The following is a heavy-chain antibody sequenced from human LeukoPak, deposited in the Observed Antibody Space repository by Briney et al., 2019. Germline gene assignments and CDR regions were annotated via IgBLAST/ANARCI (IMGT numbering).Heavy chain of an antibody. D-gene: IGHD2-2*01. Sequence: GASVKVSCKASGYTFTSYGISWVRQAPGQGLEWMGWISTYNGNTNYAPKLQGRVTMTTGTSTSTAYMELRSLRSDDTAVYYCARDCSSTSCYWTNYYYYYGMDVWGQGTTVTVSS. V-gene: IGHV1-18*01. CDR3: ARDCSSTSCYWTNYYYYYGMDV. J-gene: IGHJ6*02. CDR2: ISTYNGNT. CDR1: GYTFTSYG.